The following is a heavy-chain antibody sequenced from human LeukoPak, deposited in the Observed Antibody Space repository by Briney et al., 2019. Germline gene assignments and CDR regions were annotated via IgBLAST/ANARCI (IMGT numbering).Heavy chain of an antibody. CDR1: GYTFTGYY. Sequence: GASVKVSCKASGYTFTGYYMHWVRQAPGQGLEWMGWINPNSGGTNYAQKFQGRVTMTRDTSISTAYMELSRLRSDDTAVYYCARRYCGGDCYWRAYNWFDPWGQGTLVTVSS. J-gene: IGHJ5*02. D-gene: IGHD2-21*02. V-gene: IGHV1-2*02. CDR3: ARRYCGGDCYWRAYNWFDP. CDR2: INPNSGGT.